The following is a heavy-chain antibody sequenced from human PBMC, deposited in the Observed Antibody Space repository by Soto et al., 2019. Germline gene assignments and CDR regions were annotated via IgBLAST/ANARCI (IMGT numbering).Heavy chain of an antibody. CDR3: ARGAIVVVPAAIGQYNWFDP. D-gene: IGHD2-2*01. CDR2: IVVGSGNT. V-gene: IGHV1-58*01. J-gene: IGHJ5*02. Sequence: SVKVSCTASGFTFTSSAVQWVRQARGQRLEWIGWIVVGSGNTNYAQKFQERVTITGDISTSTAYTELSSLRSEDTAVYYCARGAIVVVPAAIGQYNWFDPWGQGTLVTVSS. CDR1: GFTFTSSA.